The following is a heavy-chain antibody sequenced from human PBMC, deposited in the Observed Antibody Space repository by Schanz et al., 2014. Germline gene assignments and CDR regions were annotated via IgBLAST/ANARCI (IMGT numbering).Heavy chain of an antibody. CDR2: IWHDGSGK. J-gene: IGHJ6*02. V-gene: IGHV3-33*06. Sequence: QVQVVESGGGVVQPGRSLRLSCVASGFTFNNYGMHWVRQAPGKGLGWVAVIWHDGSGKYYADSVEGRFTISRDNSKNTLLLEVNSHRVEDTAVYYCAKDGRPVANTVHFYYMDVWGQGTTXTVSS. D-gene: IGHD6-19*01. CDR1: GFTFNNYG. CDR3: AKDGRPVANTVHFYYMDV.